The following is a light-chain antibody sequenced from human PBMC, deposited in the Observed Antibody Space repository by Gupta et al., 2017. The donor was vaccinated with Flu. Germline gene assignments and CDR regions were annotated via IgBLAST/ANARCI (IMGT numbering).Light chain of an antibody. J-gene: IGKJ1*01. CDR1: QSLLHSNGYNY. CDR3: MQALQTPKT. Sequence: VTPGEPASISCRSSQSLLHSNGYNYLDWYLQKPGQSPQLLIYLGSNRASGVPDRFSGSGSGTDFTLKISRVEAEDVGVYYCMQALQTPKTFGQGTKVEIK. CDR2: LGS. V-gene: IGKV2-28*01.